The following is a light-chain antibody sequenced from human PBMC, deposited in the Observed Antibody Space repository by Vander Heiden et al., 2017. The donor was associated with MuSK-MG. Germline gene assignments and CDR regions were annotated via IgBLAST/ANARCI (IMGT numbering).Light chain of an antibody. CDR1: NLGDKY. CDR3: QAWDSSTAV. CDR2: TDS. V-gene: IGLV3-1*01. Sequence: SYELTQPPSVSVSPGQTASITCSGDNLGDKYACWSQQKPVQSRVLVIYTDSKRPSGVPGRFSGSNSGNTATLTIRGTQAMDEADYYCQAWDSSTAVFGGGTKLTVL. J-gene: IGLJ2*01.